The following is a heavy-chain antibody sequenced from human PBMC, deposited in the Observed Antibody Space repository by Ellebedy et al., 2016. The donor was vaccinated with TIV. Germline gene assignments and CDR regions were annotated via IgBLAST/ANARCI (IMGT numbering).Heavy chain of an antibody. CDR3: AKDGGSGVWGSYRYYDY. CDR2: ISYDGSNK. Sequence: GGSLRLSCAASGFTFNSYGMHWVRQAPGKGLEWVAVISYDGSNKYYADSVKGRFTISRDISKNTLYLQMNSLRAEDTAVYYCAKDGGSGVWGSYRYYDYWGQGTLVTASS. J-gene: IGHJ4*02. CDR1: GFTFNSYG. D-gene: IGHD3-16*02. V-gene: IGHV3-30*18.